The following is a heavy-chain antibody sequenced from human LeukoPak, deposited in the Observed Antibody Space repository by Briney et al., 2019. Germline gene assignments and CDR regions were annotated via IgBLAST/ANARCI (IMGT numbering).Heavy chain of an antibody. CDR1: GGAFSGYY. Sequence: SETLSLTCAVYGGAFSGYYWSWIRQPPGKGLEWIGEINHSGSTDYNPSLKSRVTMSVDTSKNQFSLRLSSVTAADTAVYYCARHVIGPGWEQREDYWGQGTLVTVSS. D-gene: IGHD1-26*01. CDR2: INHSGST. CDR3: ARHVIGPGWEQREDY. V-gene: IGHV4-34*01. J-gene: IGHJ4*02.